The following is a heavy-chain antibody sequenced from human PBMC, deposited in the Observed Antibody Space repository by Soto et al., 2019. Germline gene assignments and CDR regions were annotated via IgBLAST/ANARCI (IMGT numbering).Heavy chain of an antibody. CDR3: AKDSSAWRYDDFDM. CDR1: GFTFSSYA. D-gene: IGHD2-15*01. V-gene: IGHV3-9*01. J-gene: IGHJ3*02. Sequence: PGGSLRLSCAASGFTFSSYAMHWVRQAPGKGLEWVSGISWNSGNIDYADSVKGRFTISRDNAKNSLYLQMNSLRAEDTAMYYCAKDSSAWRYDDFDMWGQGTMVTVSS. CDR2: ISWNSGNI.